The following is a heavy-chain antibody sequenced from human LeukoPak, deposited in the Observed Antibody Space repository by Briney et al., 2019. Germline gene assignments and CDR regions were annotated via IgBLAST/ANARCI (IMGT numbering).Heavy chain of an antibody. V-gene: IGHV4-59*01. Sequence: PSETLSLTCTVSGGSLSNYYWSWIRQPPGKGLEWIGYVYYGGSTNYNPSLKSRVAISIDTSKNQFSLKLGSVTAADTAMYYCARGGVVVPAAPNFDYWGQGTLVTVSS. J-gene: IGHJ4*02. D-gene: IGHD2-2*01. CDR2: VYYGGST. CDR1: GGSLSNYY. CDR3: ARGGVVVPAAPNFDY.